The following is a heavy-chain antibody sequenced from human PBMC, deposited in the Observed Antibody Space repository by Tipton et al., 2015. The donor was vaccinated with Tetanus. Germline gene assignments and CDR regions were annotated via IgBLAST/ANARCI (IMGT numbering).Heavy chain of an antibody. CDR1: GGSISSYY. D-gene: IGHD3-16*01. CDR2: IYYIGST. J-gene: IGHJ6*02. V-gene: IGHV4-59*08. CDR3: ARHGGRLAYYYYGMDV. Sequence: TLSLTCTVSGGSISSYYWSWIRQPPGKGLEWIGYIYYIGSTNYNPSLKSRVTISVDTSKNQFSLKLSSVTAADTAVYYCARHGGRLAYYYYGMDVWGQGTTVTVSS.